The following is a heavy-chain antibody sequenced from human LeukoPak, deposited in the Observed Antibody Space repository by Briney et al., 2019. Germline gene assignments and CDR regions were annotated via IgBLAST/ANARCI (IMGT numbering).Heavy chain of an antibody. J-gene: IGHJ3*02. CDR3: ARILYGSGSYGAFDI. Sequence: GGSLRLSCAASGFTFSSYAMSWVRQAPGKGLEWVSAISGSGGSTYYADSVKGRFTISRDNSKNTLYLQMNSLRAEDTAVYYCARILYGSGSYGAFDIWGQGTMVTVSS. D-gene: IGHD3-10*01. CDR2: ISGSGGST. V-gene: IGHV3-23*01. CDR1: GFTFSSYA.